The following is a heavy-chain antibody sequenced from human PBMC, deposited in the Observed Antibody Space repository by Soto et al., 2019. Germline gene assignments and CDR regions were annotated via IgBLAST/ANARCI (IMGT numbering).Heavy chain of an antibody. CDR1: GFTFSRYA. V-gene: IGHV3-30-3*01. CDR2: ISYDGGNK. CDR3: ARVSGIAVAVYYFDY. J-gene: IGHJ4*02. D-gene: IGHD6-19*01. Sequence: QVQLVESGGGVVQPGRSLRLSCAASGFTFSRYAMHWVHQAPGKGLEWVAVISYDGGNKYYADSVKGRFTISRDNSKNTLYLQMNSLRAEDTAVYYCARVSGIAVAVYYFDYWGQGTLVTVSS.